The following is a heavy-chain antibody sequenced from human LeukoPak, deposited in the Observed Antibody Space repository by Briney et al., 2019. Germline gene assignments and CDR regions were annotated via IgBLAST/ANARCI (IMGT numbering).Heavy chain of an antibody. CDR2: ISSSGSSI. Sequence: PGGSLRLSCAASGFTFSSYEMNWVRQAPGKGLEWISYISSSGSSISYADSVKGQFTISRDNSKNTLYLQMGSLRAEDMAVYYCARVRGEEAFDIWGQGTMVTVSS. CDR1: GFTFSSYE. V-gene: IGHV3-48*03. D-gene: IGHD3-10*01. CDR3: ARVRGEEAFDI. J-gene: IGHJ3*02.